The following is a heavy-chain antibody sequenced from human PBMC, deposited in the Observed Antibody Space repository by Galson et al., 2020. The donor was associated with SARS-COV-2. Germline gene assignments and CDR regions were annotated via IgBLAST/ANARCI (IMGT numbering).Heavy chain of an antibody. CDR2: ISYDGSNK. D-gene: IGHD5-12*01. CDR3: ARGGGGGYVSYFDY. J-gene: IGHJ4*02. V-gene: IGHV3-30*04. Sequence: QLGESLKISCAASGFTFSSYAMHWVRQAPGKGLEWVAVISYDGSNKYYADSVKGRFTISRDNSKNTMYLQMNSLRAEDTAVYYCARGGGGGYVSYFDYWGQGTLVTVSS. CDR1: GFTFSSYA.